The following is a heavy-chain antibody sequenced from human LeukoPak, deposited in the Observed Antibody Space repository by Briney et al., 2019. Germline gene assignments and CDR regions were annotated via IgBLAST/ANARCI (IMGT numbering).Heavy chain of an antibody. V-gene: IGHV3-7*01. D-gene: IGHD3-22*01. CDR1: GFTFSSYW. CDR2: IKEDGAEK. J-gene: IGHJ4*02. CDR3: ARSLSGYAYYFDS. Sequence: PGGSLRLSCAASGFTFSSYWMSWVRQAPGKGLEWVANIKEDGAEKYYVDSVKGRFTISRDNAKSSLYLQMNSLRADDTAVYYCARSLSGYAYYFDSWGQGTLVTVSS.